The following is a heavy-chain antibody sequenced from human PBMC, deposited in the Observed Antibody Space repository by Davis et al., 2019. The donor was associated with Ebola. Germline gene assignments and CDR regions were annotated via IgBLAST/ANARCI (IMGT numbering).Heavy chain of an antibody. J-gene: IGHJ6*03. CDR3: AKRGSSSWGYYYYMDV. Sequence: GESLKISCAASGFTFTNYAMSWVRQAPGKGLEWVSAITASGGDTYYPDSVKGRFTISRDNSKNTLYMQMDSLRAEDTAVYFCAKRGSSSWGYYYYMDVWGKGTTVTVSS. V-gene: IGHV3-23*01. CDR2: ITASGGDT. CDR1: GFTFTNYA. D-gene: IGHD6-13*01.